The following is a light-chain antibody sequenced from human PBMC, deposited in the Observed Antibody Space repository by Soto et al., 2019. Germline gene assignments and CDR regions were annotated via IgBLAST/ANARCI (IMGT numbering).Light chain of an antibody. CDR3: QQSYSAPLT. CDR1: ESFSIY. Sequence: TPVTKSPSSLSASVGDTVTSTCRASESFSIYLNWYQQKPGKAPKLLISEASTLQSGVPSRFSGSGSGTDFTLTVSSLQPEDFGTYYCQQSYSAPLTFGGGTKV. J-gene: IGKJ4*01. V-gene: IGKV1-39*01. CDR2: EAS.